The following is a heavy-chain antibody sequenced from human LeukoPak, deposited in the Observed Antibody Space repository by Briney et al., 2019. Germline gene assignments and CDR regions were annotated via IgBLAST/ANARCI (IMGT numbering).Heavy chain of an antibody. CDR1: GYTFTRYA. CDR3: ARNIVATRKLDY. CDR2: INAGNGNT. D-gene: IGHD5-12*01. J-gene: IGHJ4*02. V-gene: IGHV1-3*01. Sequence: ASVKVSCKASGYTFTRYAMHWVRQAPGQRLEWMGWINAGNGNTLYSQKFQGRVTMTRDTSATTAYMELSSLRAEDTAVYYCARNIVATRKLDYWGQGTQVTVSS.